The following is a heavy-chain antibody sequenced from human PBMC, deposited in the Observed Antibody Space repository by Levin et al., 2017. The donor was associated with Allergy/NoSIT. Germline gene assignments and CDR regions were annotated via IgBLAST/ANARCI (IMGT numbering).Heavy chain of an antibody. V-gene: IGHV4-61*02. Sequence: SQTLSLTCTVSGGSISSGSYYWSWIRQPAGKGLEWIGRIYTSGSTNYNPSLKSRVTISVDTSKNQFSLKLSSVTAADTAVYYCAREVIAAGYYYYMDGWGKGTTVTVSS. CDR1: GGSISSGSYY. CDR2: IYTSGST. D-gene: IGHD6-13*01. CDR3: AREVIAAGYYYYMDG. J-gene: IGHJ6*03.